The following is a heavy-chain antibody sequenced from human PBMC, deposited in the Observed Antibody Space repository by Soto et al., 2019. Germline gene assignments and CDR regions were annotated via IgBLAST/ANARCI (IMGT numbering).Heavy chain of an antibody. D-gene: IGHD6-19*01. CDR1: GLPKYW. Sequence: DVRLVESGGGLVQPGGSLKLSCEDSGLPKYWMAWVRQAPGKGLEWVANIKQDGSEIVYVDAVKGRSTISRDTAKKLLDLQVTHRTVEDTAFDYCARGRGWLIEDWGQGIKVIGSS. J-gene: IGHJ1*01. V-gene: IGHV3-7*01. CDR2: IKQDGSEI. CDR3: ARGRGWLIED.